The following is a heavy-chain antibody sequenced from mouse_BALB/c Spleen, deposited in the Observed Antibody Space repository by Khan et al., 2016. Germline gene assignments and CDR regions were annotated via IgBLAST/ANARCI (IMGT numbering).Heavy chain of an antibody. D-gene: IGHD1-2*01. CDR1: GYSITSDYA. CDR2: ISYSGST. Sequence: EVQLQESGPGLVKPSQSLSLTCTVTGYSITSDYAWNWIRQLPGNKLEWMGYISYSGSTSYNPSLKSRISITRDTSTNQFFLQLNSVTTEDTATYYGARSNYGQDVWGAGTTVTVSS. J-gene: IGHJ1*01. CDR3: ARSNYGQDV. V-gene: IGHV3-2*02.